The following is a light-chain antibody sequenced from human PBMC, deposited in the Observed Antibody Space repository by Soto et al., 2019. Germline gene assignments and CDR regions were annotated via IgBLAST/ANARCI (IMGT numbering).Light chain of an antibody. CDR3: QQYNSYSWT. J-gene: IGKJ1*01. CDR1: QGIRSG. V-gene: IGKV1-5*03. Sequence: DIRIPQSPSPCPALEEAEAPIICRASQGIRSGWAWYQQKPGKAPKLLIYKASSLESGVPSRLSGSGSGTEFTLTISSLQPDDFATYYCQQYNSYSWTFGQGTKVEIK. CDR2: KAS.